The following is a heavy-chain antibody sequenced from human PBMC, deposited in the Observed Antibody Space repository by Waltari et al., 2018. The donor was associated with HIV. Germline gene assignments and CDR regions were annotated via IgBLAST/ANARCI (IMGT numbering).Heavy chain of an antibody. CDR1: GGSFRGHY. CDR3: ARDPHVLLLFGELQSGPFDS. Sequence: QVRLEQWGAGLLKPSETLSLTCAVYGGSFRGHYWNWVRQSPGKGLEWIGEINLSGTSNYNPSLKSRVSISIDTSKNQFSLNLTSVTAADTAIYYCARDPHVLLLFGELQSGPFDSWGQGTLVTVSS. V-gene: IGHV4-34*02. J-gene: IGHJ4*02. CDR2: INLSGTS. D-gene: IGHD3-10*01.